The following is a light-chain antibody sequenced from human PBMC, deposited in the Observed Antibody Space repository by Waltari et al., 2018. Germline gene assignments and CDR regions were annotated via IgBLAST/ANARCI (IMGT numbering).Light chain of an antibody. CDR2: GNS. CDR1: SSNIGAGYD. J-gene: IGLJ2*01. Sequence: QSVLTQPPSVSGAPGQRVTISCTGSSSNIGAGYDLHWYQQLPGTAPKPLIYGNSNRPSGVPDRFSGSKSGTSASLAITGLQAEDEADYYCQSYDSSLSVVFGGGTKLTVL. V-gene: IGLV1-40*01. CDR3: QSYDSSLSVV.